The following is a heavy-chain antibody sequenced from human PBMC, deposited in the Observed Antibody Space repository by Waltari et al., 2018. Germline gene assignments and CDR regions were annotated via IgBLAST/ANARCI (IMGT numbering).Heavy chain of an antibody. CDR2: INGGNGNT. CDR3: ARGRARYFDY. Sequence: QVQLVQSGAEVKKPGASVKVSCKASGHTFSSYAMHWVRQAPGQRLEWMGWINGGNGNTKYSQKFQGRVTITRDTSASTAYMELSSLRSEDTAVYYCARGRARYFDYWGQGTLVTVSS. CDR1: GHTFSSYA. V-gene: IGHV1-3*01. J-gene: IGHJ4*02.